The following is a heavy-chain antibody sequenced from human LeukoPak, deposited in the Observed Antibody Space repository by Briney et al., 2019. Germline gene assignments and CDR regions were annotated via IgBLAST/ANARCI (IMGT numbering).Heavy chain of an antibody. D-gene: IGHD4-17*01. Sequence: GRSLRLSCTASGFTFGDYAMSWFRQAPGKGLEWVGFIRSKLYGGTTEYAASVKGRFTISRDDSKSIAYLQMNSLKTEDTAVYYCTRGNYGDKSLLYYYGMDVWGQGTTVTVSS. CDR2: IRSKLYGGTT. V-gene: IGHV3-49*03. CDR3: TRGNYGDKSLLYYYGMDV. J-gene: IGHJ6*02. CDR1: GFTFGDYA.